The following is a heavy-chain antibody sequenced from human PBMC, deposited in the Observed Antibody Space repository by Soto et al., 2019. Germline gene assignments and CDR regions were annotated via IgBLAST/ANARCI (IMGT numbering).Heavy chain of an antibody. J-gene: IGHJ5*02. Sequence: SVKVSCKASGGTFSSYAISWVRQAPGQGLEWMGGIIPIFGTANYAQKFQGRVTITADESTSTAYMELSSLRSEDTAVYYCARDVEYSNYVRDWFDPWGQGTLVTVSS. D-gene: IGHD4-4*01. CDR2: IIPIFGTA. CDR3: ARDVEYSNYVRDWFDP. CDR1: GGTFSSYA. V-gene: IGHV1-69*13.